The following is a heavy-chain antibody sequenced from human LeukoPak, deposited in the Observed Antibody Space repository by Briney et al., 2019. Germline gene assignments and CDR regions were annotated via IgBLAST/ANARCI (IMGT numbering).Heavy chain of an antibody. CDR1: GYTFSSYD. V-gene: IGHV1-8*01. CDR3: ARGPAPQYGSGSSWFDP. Sequence: ASVKVSCKASGYTFSSYDINWVRQATGQGLEWMGWMNPNSGNTGFAQKFQGRVTMTRNTSIGTAYMELSSLRSEDTAVYYCARGPAPQYGSGSSWFDPWGQGTLVTVSS. CDR2: MNPNSGNT. D-gene: IGHD3-10*01. J-gene: IGHJ5*02.